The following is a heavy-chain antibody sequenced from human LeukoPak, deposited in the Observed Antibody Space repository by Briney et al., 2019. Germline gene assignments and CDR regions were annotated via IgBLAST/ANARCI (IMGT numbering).Heavy chain of an antibody. V-gene: IGHV4-59*01. CDR1: VGPISHYY. Sequence: KPSETLSLTCTVSVGPISHYYWSWIRQPPGKGLEWLGYIYYSGSTKYNPSLKSRVTISVDTSKNQISLQPSSVTAADTAVYYCAIVRYDYDSSGYSYFDYWGQGTLVTVSS. CDR3: AIVRYDYDSSGYSYFDY. J-gene: IGHJ4*02. CDR2: IYYSGST. D-gene: IGHD3-22*01.